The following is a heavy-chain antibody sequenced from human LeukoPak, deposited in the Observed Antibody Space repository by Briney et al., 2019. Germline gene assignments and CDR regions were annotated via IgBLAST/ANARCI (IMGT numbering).Heavy chain of an antibody. J-gene: IGHJ6*03. Sequence: PGGSLRLSCVASGFTFSDSWMHWVRQAPGKGLVWLARINGDVRKIRYAASVQGRFTISRDNTKDTLYLQMNSLRAEDTVVYYCARDELRFLEWLSPGYMDVWGKGTTVTVSS. D-gene: IGHD3-3*01. CDR1: GFTFSDSW. CDR3: ARDELRFLEWLSPGYMDV. V-gene: IGHV3-74*01. CDR2: INGDVRKI.